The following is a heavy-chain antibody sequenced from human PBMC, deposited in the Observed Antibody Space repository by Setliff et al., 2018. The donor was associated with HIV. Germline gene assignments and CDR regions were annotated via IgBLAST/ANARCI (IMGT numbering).Heavy chain of an antibody. Sequence: SETLSLTCTVSGGSITSHYWSWIRQPPGKGLEWIGYMYNSGSTNYNPSLKSRVTISVDTSKNQFSLNLSSVTAADTAIYYCARAGAYGSGSYYQRPYDYYYYYMDVWGKGTTVTVSS. V-gene: IGHV4-59*11. CDR3: ARAGAYGSGSYYQRPYDYYYYYMDV. CDR2: MYNSGST. CDR1: GGSITSHY. D-gene: IGHD3-10*01. J-gene: IGHJ6*03.